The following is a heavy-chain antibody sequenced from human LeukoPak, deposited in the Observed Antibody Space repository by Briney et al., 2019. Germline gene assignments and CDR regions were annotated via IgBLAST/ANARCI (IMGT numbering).Heavy chain of an antibody. J-gene: IGHJ5*02. CDR3: ARHRGPVNVKKGWFDP. V-gene: IGHV4-34*01. D-gene: IGHD3-10*02. Sequence: SETLSLTCAVYGGSFSGYYWSWIRQPPGKGLEWIGEINHSGSTNYNPSLKSRVTISVDTSKNQFSLKLSSVTAADTAVYYCARHRGPVNVKKGWFDPWGQGTLVTVSS. CDR1: GGSFSGYY. CDR2: INHSGST.